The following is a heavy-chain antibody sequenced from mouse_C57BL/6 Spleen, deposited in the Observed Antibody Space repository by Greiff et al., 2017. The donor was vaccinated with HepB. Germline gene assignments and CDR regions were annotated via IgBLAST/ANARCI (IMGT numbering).Heavy chain of an antibody. D-gene: IGHD1-1*01. CDR2: IWGDGST. Sequence: VKLEESGPGLVAPSQSLSITCTVSGFSLTSYGVSWVRQPPGKGLEWLGVIWGDGSTNYHSALISRLSISKDNSKSQVFLKLNSLQTDDTATYYCAKPRGSSYRYFDVWGTGTTVTVSS. CDR1: GFSLTSYG. J-gene: IGHJ1*03. CDR3: AKPRGSSYRYFDV. V-gene: IGHV2-3*01.